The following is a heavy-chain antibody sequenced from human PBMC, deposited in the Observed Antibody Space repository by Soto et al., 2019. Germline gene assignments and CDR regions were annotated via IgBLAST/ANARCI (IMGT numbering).Heavy chain of an antibody. CDR2: IIPIFGTA. CDR3: ARDPITIFGVAPTRYYYYYGMDV. V-gene: IGHV1-69*13. D-gene: IGHD3-3*01. J-gene: IGHJ6*02. CDR1: GGTFSSYA. Sequence: ASVKVSCKASGGTFSSYAISWVRQAPGQGLEWMGGIIPIFGTANYAQKFQGRVTITADESTSTAYMELSSLRSEDTAVYYCARDPITIFGVAPTRYYYYYGMDVWGQGTTVTVSS.